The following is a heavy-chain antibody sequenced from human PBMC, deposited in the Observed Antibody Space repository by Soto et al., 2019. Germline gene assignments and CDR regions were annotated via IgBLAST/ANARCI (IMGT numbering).Heavy chain of an antibody. J-gene: IGHJ6*02. CDR3: ARYRYCSGDSCNYYYIMDV. CDR1: GYTFTCYY. D-gene: IGHD2-15*01. Sequence: GASVKVSCKASGYTFTCYYMHWVRQAPGQGLEWMGWINPNSGGTNYAQKFQGWVTMTRDTSISTAYMELSSLRSDDTAVYFCARYRYCSGDSCNYYYIMDVWGQGTTVTVSS. V-gene: IGHV1-2*04. CDR2: INPNSGGT.